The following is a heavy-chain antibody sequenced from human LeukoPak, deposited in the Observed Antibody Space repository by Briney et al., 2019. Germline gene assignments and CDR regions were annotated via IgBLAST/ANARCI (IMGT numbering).Heavy chain of an antibody. D-gene: IGHD3-10*01. CDR2: INHSGST. CDR1: GGSISSSNW. V-gene: IGHV4-4*02. CDR3: AFSGALMVRGVITEDFDY. J-gene: IGHJ4*02. Sequence: SETLSLTCAVSGGSISSSNWWSWVRQPPGKGLEWIGEINHSGSTNYNPSLKSRVTISVDTSKNQFSLKLSSVTAADTAVYYCAFSGALMVRGVITEDFDYWGQGTLVTVSS.